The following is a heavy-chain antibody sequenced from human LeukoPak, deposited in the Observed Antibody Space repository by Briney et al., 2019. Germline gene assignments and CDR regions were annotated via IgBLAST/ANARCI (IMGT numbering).Heavy chain of an antibody. CDR2: IYYSGST. CDR1: GGSISSSSYY. Sequence: SETLSLTCTVSGGSISSSSYYWGWIRQPPGQGLEWIGSIYYSGSTYYNPSLKSRVTISVDTSKNQFSLKMSSVTAADTAVYYCASRRYYDSSGYWAPYYFDYWGQGTLVTVSS. J-gene: IGHJ4*02. D-gene: IGHD3-22*01. CDR3: ASRRYYDSSGYWAPYYFDY. V-gene: IGHV4-39*01.